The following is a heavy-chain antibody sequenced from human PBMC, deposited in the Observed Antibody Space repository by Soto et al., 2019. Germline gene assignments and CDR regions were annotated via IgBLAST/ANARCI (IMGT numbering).Heavy chain of an antibody. D-gene: IGHD6-19*01. CDR1: GFSFGNYA. V-gene: IGHV3-23*01. Sequence: EVQLLESGGDLIQPGGSLRLSCAASGFSFGNYAMSWVRQAPGKGLEWVSGISGSGGSTYYADSVKGRCTITRDHPKNMLYLQMNGLRAGDTAVYYCAQDSWGGTGSGCSRDNWGQGTLVTVSS. J-gene: IGHJ4*02. CDR2: ISGSGGST. CDR3: AQDSWGGTGSGCSRDN.